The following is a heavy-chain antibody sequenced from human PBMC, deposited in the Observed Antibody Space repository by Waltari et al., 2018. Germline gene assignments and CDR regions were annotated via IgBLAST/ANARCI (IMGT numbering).Heavy chain of an antibody. CDR3: ARCGRGVDSSASCLDH. CDR2: VYYDGSTK. D-gene: IGHD1-1*01. V-gene: IGHV3-33*01. J-gene: IGHJ4*02. Sequence: QVQLVESGGGVVQPGSSLSLSCAASGFIFITYGMHWVRQAPGKGLEWVAVVYYDGSTKHYADSVKGRFTISRDNSKNTLNLEMNSLRAEDTAVYFCARCGRGVDSSASCLDHWGQGTLVTVSS. CDR1: GFIFITYG.